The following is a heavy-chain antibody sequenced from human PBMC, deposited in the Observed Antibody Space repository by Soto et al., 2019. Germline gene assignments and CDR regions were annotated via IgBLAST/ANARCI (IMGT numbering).Heavy chain of an antibody. CDR3: ARVDGAY. D-gene: IGHD2-2*03. CDR1: GYTFSSYA. Sequence: QVQLVQSGAEEKKPGASVKVSCTTSGYTFSSYAIHWVRQAPGQGLEWMGWINPGNANTKNSQKFQGRVTITSDTSASTAYMELSSLTSEYTAVYYCARVDGAYWGQGTLVTVSS. J-gene: IGHJ4*02. CDR2: INPGNANT. V-gene: IGHV1-3*05.